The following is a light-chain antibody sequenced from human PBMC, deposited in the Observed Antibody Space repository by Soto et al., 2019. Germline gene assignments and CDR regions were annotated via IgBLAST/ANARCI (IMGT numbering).Light chain of an antibody. CDR2: NSS. CDR1: QSISSW. V-gene: IGKV1-5*03. CDR3: QQSYRTLLT. Sequence: DIQMTHSPSTLLASAGRRLTNTCRASQSISSWLAWYQQKPGKAPKLLIYNSSTLKSGVPSRCSCRGAWTEFTLTISSLQPEDFETYSCQQSYRTLLTFGQGTRLEI. J-gene: IGKJ5*01.